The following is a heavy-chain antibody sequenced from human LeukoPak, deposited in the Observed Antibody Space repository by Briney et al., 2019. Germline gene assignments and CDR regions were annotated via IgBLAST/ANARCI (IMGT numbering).Heavy chain of an antibody. J-gene: IGHJ4*02. D-gene: IGHD5-24*01. Sequence: ETLSLTCAVSGGSISSSNWWSWVRQPPGKGLEWIGSIYYSGSTYYNPSLKSRVTISVDTSKNQFSLKLSSVTAADTAVYYCASMATISGYWGQGTLVTVSS. V-gene: IGHV4-39*01. CDR2: IYYSGST. CDR1: GGSISSSNW. CDR3: ASMATISGY.